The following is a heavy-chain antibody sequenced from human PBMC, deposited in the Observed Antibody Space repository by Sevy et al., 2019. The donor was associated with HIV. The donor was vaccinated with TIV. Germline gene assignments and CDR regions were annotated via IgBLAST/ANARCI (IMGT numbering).Heavy chain of an antibody. D-gene: IGHD3-22*01. CDR3: ARDSKYYYDSSGYYFDY. Sequence: GASLKVSCKASGGTFSSYAISWVRQAPGQGLEWMGGIIPIFGTANYAQKFQGRVTITADESTSTAYMELSSLRSEDTAVYYCARDSKYYYDSSGYYFDYWGQGTLVTVSS. CDR2: IIPIFGTA. J-gene: IGHJ4*02. V-gene: IGHV1-69*13. CDR1: GGTFSSYA.